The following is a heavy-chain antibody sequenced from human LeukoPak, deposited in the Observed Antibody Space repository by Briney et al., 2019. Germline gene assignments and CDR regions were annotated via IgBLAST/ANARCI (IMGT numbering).Heavy chain of an antibody. D-gene: IGHD2-2*01. Sequence: PSETLSLTCTVSGGSISSGGYYWGWIRQPPGKGLEWIGYIYHSGSTYYNPSLKSRVTISVDRSKNQFSLKLSSVTAADTAVYYCARRYCSSTSCSFDYWGQGTLVTVSS. CDR2: IYHSGST. V-gene: IGHV4-30-2*01. J-gene: IGHJ4*02. CDR3: ARRYCSSTSCSFDY. CDR1: GGSISSGGYY.